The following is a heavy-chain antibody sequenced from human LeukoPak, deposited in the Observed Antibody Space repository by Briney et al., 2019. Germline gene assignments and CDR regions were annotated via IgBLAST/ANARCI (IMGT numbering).Heavy chain of an antibody. D-gene: IGHD1-1*01. CDR1: GFTFSDYD. CDR2: IGTAGDT. J-gene: IGHJ4*01. Sequence: GGSLRLSCAASGFTFSDYDTHGVRQATGKGLECVSAIGTAGDTYYTGSVKGRFTISRENAKNSLYLQMNSLRAGDTAVYYCARVAKERAGGVYYFDDWGQGTLVTVSS. V-gene: IGHV3-13*01. CDR3: ARVAKERAGGVYYFDD.